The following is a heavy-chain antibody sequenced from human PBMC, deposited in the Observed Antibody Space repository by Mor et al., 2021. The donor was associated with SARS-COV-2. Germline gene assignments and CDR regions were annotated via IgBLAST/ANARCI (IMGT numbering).Heavy chain of an antibody. D-gene: IGHD3-9*01. CDR3: ARESPFDYYFDY. Sequence: VSLIGDLGKTSYASTFQGRVTMTADTSTSTAYMELRSLTSDDTAVYYCARESPFDYYFDYWGQGTLVTVSS. CDR2: LIGDLGKT. V-gene: IGHV1-18*01. J-gene: IGHJ4*02.